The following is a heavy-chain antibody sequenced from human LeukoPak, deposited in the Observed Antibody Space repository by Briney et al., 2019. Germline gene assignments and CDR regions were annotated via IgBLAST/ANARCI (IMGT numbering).Heavy chain of an antibody. D-gene: IGHD3-10*01. Sequence: GASVKVSCKASGGTFSSYAISWVRQAPGQGLEWMGGIIPIFGTANYAQKFQGRVTITADEPTSTAYMELSSLRSEDTAVYYCVGGSTKHDAFDIWGQGTMVTVSS. J-gene: IGHJ3*02. CDR1: GGTFSSYA. CDR3: VGGSTKHDAFDI. CDR2: IIPIFGTA. V-gene: IGHV1-69*13.